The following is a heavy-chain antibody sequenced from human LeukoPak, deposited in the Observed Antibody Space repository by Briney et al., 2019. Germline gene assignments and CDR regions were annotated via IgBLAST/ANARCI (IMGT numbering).Heavy chain of an antibody. Sequence: GGSLRLSCAASGFTFNSYNMNWVRQAPGKWLEWVSSISSSSSYIYYADSVKGRFTISRDNAKNSLYLQMNSLRAEDTAVYYCAKETIAAVKGFDIWGQGTMVTVSS. J-gene: IGHJ3*02. D-gene: IGHD6-13*01. CDR3: AKETIAAVKGFDI. V-gene: IGHV3-21*01. CDR2: ISSSSSYI. CDR1: GFTFNSYN.